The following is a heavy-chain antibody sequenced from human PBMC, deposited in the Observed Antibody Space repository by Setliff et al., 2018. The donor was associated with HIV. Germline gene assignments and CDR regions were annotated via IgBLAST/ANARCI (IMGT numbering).Heavy chain of an antibody. CDR1: GGSTNSGGYY. CDR3: AKTGGSSWYFYLDY. V-gene: IGHV4-61*02. CDR2: IYTSGST. J-gene: IGHJ4*02. Sequence: SETLSLTCTVSGGSTNSGGYYWSWIRQPAGKGLEWIGRIYTSGSTNYNPSLKSRVTMSVDTSKNQFSLKLSSVTAADTAVYYCAKTGGSSWYFYLDYWGQGTLVTVSS. D-gene: IGHD6-13*01.